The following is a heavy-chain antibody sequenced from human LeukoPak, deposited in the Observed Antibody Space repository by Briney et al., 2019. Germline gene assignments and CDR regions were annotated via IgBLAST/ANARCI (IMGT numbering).Heavy chain of an antibody. CDR2: ISSSGSTI. Sequence: GGSLRLSCAASGFTFSDYYMSWIRQAPGKGLEWVSYISSSGSTIYYADSVKGRFTISRDNAKNSLYLQMSSLRAEDTAVYYCARDDHVLRFLGLNWFDPWGQGTLVTVSS. V-gene: IGHV3-11*01. CDR3: ARDDHVLRFLGLNWFDP. J-gene: IGHJ5*02. D-gene: IGHD3-3*01. CDR1: GFTFSDYY.